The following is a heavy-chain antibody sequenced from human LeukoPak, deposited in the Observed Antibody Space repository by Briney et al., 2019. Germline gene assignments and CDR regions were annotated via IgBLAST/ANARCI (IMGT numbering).Heavy chain of an antibody. J-gene: IGHJ5*02. CDR3: AREPCSSISCYNWFDP. D-gene: IGHD2-2*01. CDR1: GFTFSSYG. Sequence: PGGSLRLSCAASGFTFSSYGMHWVRQAPGKGLEWVAVISYDGSNKYYADSVKGRFTISRDNSKNTLYLQMNSLRAEDTAVYYCAREPCSSISCYNWFDPWGQGTLVTVSS. CDR2: ISYDGSNK. V-gene: IGHV3-30*03.